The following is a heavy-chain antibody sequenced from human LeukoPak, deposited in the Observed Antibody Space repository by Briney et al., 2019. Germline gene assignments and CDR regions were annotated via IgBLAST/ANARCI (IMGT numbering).Heavy chain of an antibody. J-gene: IGHJ4*02. D-gene: IGHD3-22*01. CDR3: ARFTYSRNFDY. CDR2: IYTSGST. Sequence: SETLSLTCTVSGGSISSYYWSWIRQPPGKGLEWIGYIYTSGSTNYNPSLKSRVTISVDTYKNQFSLKLSSVTAADTAVYYCARFTYSRNFDYWGQGTLVTVSS. V-gene: IGHV4-4*09. CDR1: GGSISSYY.